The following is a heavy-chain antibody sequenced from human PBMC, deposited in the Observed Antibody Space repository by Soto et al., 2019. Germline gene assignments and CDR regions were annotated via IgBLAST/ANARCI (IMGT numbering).Heavy chain of an antibody. Sequence: QVQLVQSGAEVKKPGSSVKVSCKSSGGTSTSYGISWVRQAPGQGLEWMGGINPIFETPNYAQTFQGRLTITVDESTSTAYMELSSLSSEDTAVYYCARREGDWLPNWFDPRGQGTLVTVSS. CDR1: GGTSTSYG. V-gene: IGHV1-69*12. CDR2: INPIFETP. J-gene: IGHJ5*02. CDR3: ARREGDWLPNWFDP. D-gene: IGHD2-21*02.